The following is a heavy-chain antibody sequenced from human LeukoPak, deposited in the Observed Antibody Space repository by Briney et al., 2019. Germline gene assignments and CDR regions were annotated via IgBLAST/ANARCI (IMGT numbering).Heavy chain of an antibody. Sequence: ASVKVSCKASGYSFSSYNMNWVRQAPGQGLEWMGWINTNTGNPRYAQGFTGRFVFSLDTSVSTAYLQISSLKAEDTAAYYCARVGYPVYYYYMDVWGKGTTVTVSS. CDR1: GYSFSSYN. V-gene: IGHV7-4-1*02. CDR3: ARVGYPVYYYYMDV. CDR2: INTNTGNP. J-gene: IGHJ6*03. D-gene: IGHD6-13*01.